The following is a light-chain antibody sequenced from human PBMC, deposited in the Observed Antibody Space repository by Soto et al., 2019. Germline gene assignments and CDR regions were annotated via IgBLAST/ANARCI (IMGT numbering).Light chain of an antibody. V-gene: IGKV1-5*03. CDR1: QSISSW. CDR2: KAS. Sequence: DIQMTQSPSTLSASVGDRVTITCRASQSISSWLAWYQQKPGKAPKLLIYKASSFESGVPSRFSGSGSGTEFTLTISSLQPDDFATYYCQHYNRLYAFGQGTKLEIK. J-gene: IGKJ2*01. CDR3: QHYNRLYA.